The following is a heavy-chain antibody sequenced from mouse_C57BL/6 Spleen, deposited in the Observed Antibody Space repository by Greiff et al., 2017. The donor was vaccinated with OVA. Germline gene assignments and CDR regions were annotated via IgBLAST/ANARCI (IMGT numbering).Heavy chain of an antibody. CDR3: ARSGLLLRAFAY. Sequence: QVQLQQPGAELVRPGSSVKLSCKASGYTFTSYWMDWVKQRPGQGLEWIGNIYPSDSETHYNQKFKDKATLTVDKSSSTAYMQLSSLTSEDSAVYYCARSGLLLRAFAYWGQGTLVTVSA. CDR1: GYTFTSYW. CDR2: IYPSDSET. J-gene: IGHJ3*01. D-gene: IGHD1-1*01. V-gene: IGHV1-61*01.